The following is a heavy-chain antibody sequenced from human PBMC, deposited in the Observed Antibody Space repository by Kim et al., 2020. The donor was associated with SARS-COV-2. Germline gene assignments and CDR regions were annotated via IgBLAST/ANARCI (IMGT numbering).Heavy chain of an antibody. Sequence: SETLSLTCTVSGGSISSYYWSWIRQPPGKGLEWIGYIYYSGSTNYNPSLKSRVTISVDTSKNQFSLKLSSVTAADTAVYYCARLRTTGGSSWYSSSGYYYGYFDYWGQGTLVTVSS. CDR3: ARLRTTGGSSWYSSSGYYYGYFDY. CDR1: GGSISSYY. CDR2: IYYSGST. V-gene: IGHV4-59*08. J-gene: IGHJ4*02. D-gene: IGHD3-22*01.